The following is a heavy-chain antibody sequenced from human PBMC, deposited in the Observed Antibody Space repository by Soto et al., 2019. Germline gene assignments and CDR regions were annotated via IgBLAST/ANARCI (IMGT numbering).Heavy chain of an antibody. CDR3: AKSRNDYGGDYRPAEYFQH. J-gene: IGHJ1*01. CDR1: GFTFSSYA. Sequence: EVQLLESGVGLVQPGGSLRLSCAASGFTFSSYAMSWVRQAPGKGLEWVSAISGSGGSTYLADSVKGRFTMSRDNSKNTLYLQMNNLRVEDTTIYYCAKSRNDYGGDYRPAEYFQHWGQGTLVSVSS. V-gene: IGHV3-23*01. D-gene: IGHD4-17*01. CDR2: ISGSGGST.